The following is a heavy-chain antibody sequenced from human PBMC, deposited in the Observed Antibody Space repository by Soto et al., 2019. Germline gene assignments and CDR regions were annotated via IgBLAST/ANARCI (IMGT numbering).Heavy chain of an antibody. CDR1: GFTFINYA. CDR3: ARKILGSTTRPNYWYFDL. CDR2: ISGGGDAA. V-gene: IGHV3-23*01. D-gene: IGHD7-27*01. Sequence: EVQVLESGGGLVQPGGSLRLSCAGSGFTFINYAMNWVGQAPGKGLEWVSSISGGGDAAFFPDSVRGRFTISRDNSKNTVTLQMNSLGVDDTAVYYCARKILGSTTRPNYWYFDLWGRGTLVTVSS. J-gene: IGHJ2*01.